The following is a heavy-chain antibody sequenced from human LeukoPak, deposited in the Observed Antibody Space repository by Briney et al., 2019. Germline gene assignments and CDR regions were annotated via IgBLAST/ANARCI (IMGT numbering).Heavy chain of an antibody. CDR2: ISAYNGNT. CDR3: ARARPYGDYVYYYYYMDV. Sequence: GASVKVSCKASGYTFTSYGISWVRQAPGQGLEWRGWISAYNGNTNYAQKLQGRVTMTTDTSMSTAYMELRSLRSDDTAVYYCARARPYGDYVYYYYYMDVWGKGTTVTVSS. D-gene: IGHD4-17*01. V-gene: IGHV1-18*01. CDR1: GYTFTSYG. J-gene: IGHJ6*03.